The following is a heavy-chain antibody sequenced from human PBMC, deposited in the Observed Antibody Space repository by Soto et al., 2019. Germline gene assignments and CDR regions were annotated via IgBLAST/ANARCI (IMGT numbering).Heavy chain of an antibody. CDR1: GGSFSGYF. D-gene: IGHD6-19*01. J-gene: IGHJ3*01. Sequence: SETLSLTCAVYGGSFSGYFWNWIRQTPGKGLEWIGKVNHNGRNNYNPSLKSRVTISLDMSKNQISPKLTSVTAADTAVYYCASGGSSDWQVAFDFWGQGTMVTVSS. CDR3: ASGGSSDWQVAFDF. CDR2: VNHNGRN. V-gene: IGHV4-34*01.